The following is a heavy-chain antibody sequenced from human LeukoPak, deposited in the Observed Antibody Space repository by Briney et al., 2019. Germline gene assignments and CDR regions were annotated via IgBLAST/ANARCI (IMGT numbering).Heavy chain of an antibody. Sequence: GGSLRLSCAASGFTFSSYAMSWVRQAPGKGLEWVSGISGSGGSTYYADSVKGRFTISRDNSKNTLYLQMNSLRAEDTAVYYCARAGYSSSWYYFDYWGQGTLVTVSS. CDR3: ARAGYSSSWYYFDY. D-gene: IGHD6-13*01. J-gene: IGHJ4*02. CDR2: ISGSGGST. V-gene: IGHV3-23*01. CDR1: GFTFSSYA.